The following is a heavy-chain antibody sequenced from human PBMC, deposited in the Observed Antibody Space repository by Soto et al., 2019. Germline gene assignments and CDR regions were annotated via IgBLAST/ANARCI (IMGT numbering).Heavy chain of an antibody. J-gene: IGHJ4*02. Sequence: QITLKESGPTLVKPTKTLTLTCTFSGFSLSTSGVVVGWIRQPPGKALEWLALIDWDDEKRYSPSLKTSLTITKDTYKNQVVLTLTNMDPVDTATYYCAHRHIEATKVVFDYWGQGTQVTVSS. V-gene: IGHV2-5*02. CDR3: AHRHIEATKVVFDY. CDR1: GFSLSTSGVV. D-gene: IGHD5-12*01. CDR2: IDWDDEK.